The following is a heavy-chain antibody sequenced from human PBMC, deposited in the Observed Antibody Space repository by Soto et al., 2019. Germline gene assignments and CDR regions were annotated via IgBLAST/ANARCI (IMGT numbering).Heavy chain of an antibody. J-gene: IGHJ4*02. V-gene: IGHV3-7*01. CDR3: ARDIGFDYVN. D-gene: IGHD3-16*01. CDR1: EFNVMSYW. Sequence: PGGSPRLSCAVSEFNVMSYWMSWVRQAPGKGLEWVASIKEDGSEIYYLQSVRGRFTISRDSAGNALHLAMNYLSAEDTGVYFCARDIGFDYVNWGQGPLVTVSS. CDR2: IKEDGSEI.